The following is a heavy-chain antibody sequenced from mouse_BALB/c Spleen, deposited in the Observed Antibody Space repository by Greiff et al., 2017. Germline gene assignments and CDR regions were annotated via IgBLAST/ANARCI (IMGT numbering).Heavy chain of an antibody. D-gene: IGHD2-4*01. CDR2: INPNNGGT. Sequence: EVKLVESGPELVKPGASVKIPCKASGYTFTDYNMDWVKQSHGKSLEWIGDINPNNGGTIYNQKFKGKATLTVDKSSSTAYMELRSLTSEDTAVYYCARRRDYDGAWFAYWGQGTLVTVSA. CDR3: ARRRDYDGAWFAY. V-gene: IGHV1-18*01. J-gene: IGHJ3*01. CDR1: GYTFTDYN.